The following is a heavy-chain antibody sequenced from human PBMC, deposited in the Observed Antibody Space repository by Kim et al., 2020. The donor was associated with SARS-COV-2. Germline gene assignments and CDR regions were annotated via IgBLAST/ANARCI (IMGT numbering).Heavy chain of an antibody. J-gene: IGHJ5*02. V-gene: IGHV4-34*01. D-gene: IGHD2-15*01. Sequence: YNPSLKSRVTISVDTSKNQFSLKLSSVTAADTAVYYCAREVVGGCAGFDPWGQGTLVTVSS. CDR3: AREVVGGCAGFDP.